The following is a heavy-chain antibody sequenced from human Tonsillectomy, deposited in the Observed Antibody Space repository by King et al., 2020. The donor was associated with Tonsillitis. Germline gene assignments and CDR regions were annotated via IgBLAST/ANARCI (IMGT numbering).Heavy chain of an antibody. CDR2: FNTSGGSK. CDR3: ARADEGSSGLGL. D-gene: IGHD3-22*01. Sequence: QLVQSGAEVKKPGASVKVSCKASGYTFTSYYMHWVRQAPGQGLEWMGIFNTSGGSKSYAQKFQGRVTMTRDTSTSTVYMELSSLRSEDTAVYYCARADEGSSGLGLWGQGALVTVSS. CDR1: GYTFTSYY. V-gene: IGHV1-46*01. J-gene: IGHJ4*02.